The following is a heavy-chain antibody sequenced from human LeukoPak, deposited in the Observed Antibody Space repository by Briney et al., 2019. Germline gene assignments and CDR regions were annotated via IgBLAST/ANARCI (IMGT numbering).Heavy chain of an antibody. V-gene: IGHV4-59*08. J-gene: IGHJ4*02. CDR2: IHYSGST. CDR1: GGSLTVYN. CDR3: ARGLARFGANEY. D-gene: IGHD1-26*01. Sequence: SETLSLTCADPGGSLTVYNGCSVRQPPGKGLELIGHIHYSGSTYYNASLGSRTFISVDTSKNQLSLRLTSVTAADTAVYFCARGLARFGANEYWGQGTLVTVSS.